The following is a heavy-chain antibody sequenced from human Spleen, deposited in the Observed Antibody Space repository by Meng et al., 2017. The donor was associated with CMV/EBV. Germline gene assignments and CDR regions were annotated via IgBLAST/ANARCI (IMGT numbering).Heavy chain of an antibody. D-gene: IGHD5-18*01. V-gene: IGHV3-43*01. CDR1: GFTFADYA. Sequence: GGSLRLSCVASGFTFADYAMHWVRQTPGKGLEWVSLISWDSDSSYYADSVKGRFTISRDNSKNSLSLQMNSLRTEDTALYYCAKDAGGYSYGHLDSWGQGTLVTVSS. J-gene: IGHJ5*01. CDR3: AKDAGGYSYGHLDS. CDR2: ISWDSDSS.